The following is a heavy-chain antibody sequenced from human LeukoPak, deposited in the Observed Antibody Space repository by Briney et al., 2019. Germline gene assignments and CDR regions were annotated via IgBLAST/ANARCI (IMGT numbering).Heavy chain of an antibody. CDR1: GFTFSSYA. CDR2: ISGSGCSI. D-gene: IGHD5-12*01. CDR3: AKDQAGGYDSVPFF. J-gene: IGHJ4*02. V-gene: IGHV3-23*01. Sequence: PGGSLRLSCAASGFTFSSYAMSWVRQAPGKGLEWVSAISGSGCSIYYADSVKGRFTISRDNSKNTLYLQMNHLRAEDTAVYYCAKDQAGGYDSVPFFWGQGTLVTVPS.